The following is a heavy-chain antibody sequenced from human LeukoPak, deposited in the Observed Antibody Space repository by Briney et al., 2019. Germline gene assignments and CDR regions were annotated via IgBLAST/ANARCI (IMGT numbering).Heavy chain of an antibody. CDR2: IRYDGSNK. J-gene: IGHJ4*02. CDR3: ARASSYYDILTGYYPRYFDY. V-gene: IGHV3-30*02. Sequence: GGSLRLSCAASGFTFSSYGMHWVRQAPGKGLEWVAFIRYDGSNKYYADSVKGRFTISRDNSKNTLYLQMNSLRAEDTAVYYCARASSYYDILTGYYPRYFDYWGQGTLVTVSS. D-gene: IGHD3-9*01. CDR1: GFTFSSYG.